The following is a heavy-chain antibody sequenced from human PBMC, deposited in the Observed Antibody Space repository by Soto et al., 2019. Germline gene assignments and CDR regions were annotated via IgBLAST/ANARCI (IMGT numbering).Heavy chain of an antibody. CDR3: ARRGIVVVPAARSYYYYYMDV. D-gene: IGHD2-2*01. J-gene: IGHJ6*03. CDR1: GFTFSSYW. Sequence: GGSLRLSCAASGFTFSSYWMHWVRQAPGKGLVWVSRINSDGSSTSYADSVKGRFTISRDNAKNTLYLQMNSLRAEDTAVYYCARRGIVVVPAARSYYYYYMDVWGKGTTVTVSS. V-gene: IGHV3-74*01. CDR2: INSDGSST.